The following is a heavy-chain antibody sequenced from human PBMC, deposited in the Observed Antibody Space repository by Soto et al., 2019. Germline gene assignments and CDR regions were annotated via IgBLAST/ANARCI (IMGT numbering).Heavy chain of an antibody. CDR1: GCCFITSYY. Sequence: GXSVKVSCKASGCCFITSYYMHWVRQAPGQGLEWMGIINPTGSMTKYSQRFQGRLTMTRDTSTSTDYMELTTLTSEDTAVYFCARDTGYDHDAFDIWGQRTMVTVSS. J-gene: IGHJ3*02. CDR2: INPTGSMT. D-gene: IGHD5-12*01. CDR3: ARDTGYDHDAFDI. V-gene: IGHV1-46*01.